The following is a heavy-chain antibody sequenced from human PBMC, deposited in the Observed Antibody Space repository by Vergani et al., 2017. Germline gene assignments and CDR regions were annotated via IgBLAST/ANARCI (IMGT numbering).Heavy chain of an antibody. D-gene: IGHD3-10*01. CDR2: IYYSGST. Sequence: QLQLQESGPGLVKPSETLSLTCTVSGGSISSSSYYWGWIRQPPGKGLEWIGSIYYSGSTYYNPSLKSRVTISVDTSKNQFSLKLSSVTAADTAVYYCARGPYYYGSGSYYNAPFDYWGQGTLVTVSS. J-gene: IGHJ4*02. CDR3: ARGPYYYGSGSYYNAPFDY. V-gene: IGHV4-39*07. CDR1: GGSISSSSYY.